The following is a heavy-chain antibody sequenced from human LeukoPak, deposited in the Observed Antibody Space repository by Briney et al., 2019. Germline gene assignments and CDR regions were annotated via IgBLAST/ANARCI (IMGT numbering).Heavy chain of an antibody. CDR2: ISAYNGNT. Sequence: ASVKVSCKASGYTFTSYGISWVRQAPGQGLEWMGWISAYNGNTNYAQKLQGRVTMTTDTSTSTAYMELRSLRPDDTAVYYCARDPAITMVRGVIRWFDPWGQGTLVTVSS. D-gene: IGHD3-10*01. CDR1: GYTFTSYG. J-gene: IGHJ5*02. V-gene: IGHV1-18*01. CDR3: ARDPAITMVRGVIRWFDP.